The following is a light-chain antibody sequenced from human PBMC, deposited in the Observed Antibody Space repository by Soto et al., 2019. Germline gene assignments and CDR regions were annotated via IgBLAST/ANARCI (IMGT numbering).Light chain of an antibody. V-gene: IGKV3-15*01. CDR2: GAS. Sequence: EIVMTQSPATLSVSPGGRATLSCRASQSISDTLAWYQQKPGQAPRLLIYGASTRATGISGRFSGSGSGTEFTLTITSLQSEDFAVYYCQQYGSSPITFGQGTRLEIK. CDR1: QSISDT. J-gene: IGKJ5*01. CDR3: QQYGSSPIT.